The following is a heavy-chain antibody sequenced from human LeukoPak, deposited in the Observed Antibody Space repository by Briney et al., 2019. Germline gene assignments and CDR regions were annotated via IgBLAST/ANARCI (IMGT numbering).Heavy chain of an antibody. CDR2: INTDGSTT. CDR1: GFTFSTYW. D-gene: IGHD5-12*01. Sequence: GGSLRLSCAGSGFTFSTYWMHWVRQAPGGGLVWVSGINTDGSTTSYADSVKGRFTISRDNAKNTVYLQMSSLRAEDTAVYYCAKESGYDVDLEYWGQGALITVSS. CDR3: AKESGYDVDLEY. V-gene: IGHV3-74*01. J-gene: IGHJ4*02.